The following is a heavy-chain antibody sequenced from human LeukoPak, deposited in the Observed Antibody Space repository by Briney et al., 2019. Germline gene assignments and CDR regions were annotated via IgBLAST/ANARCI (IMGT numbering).Heavy chain of an antibody. CDR2: INTISGGT. V-gene: IGHV1-2*02. J-gene: IGHJ4*02. CDR1: GYTFTSYD. Sequence: ASVKVSCKASGYTFTSYDINWVRQAPGQGREWIGWINTISGGTNYAQKFQGRVTITRDTSISTAYMELSRLTSDDTAVYYCARGREVAGTVGYWGQGTLVTVSS. CDR3: ARGREVAGTVGY. D-gene: IGHD6-19*01.